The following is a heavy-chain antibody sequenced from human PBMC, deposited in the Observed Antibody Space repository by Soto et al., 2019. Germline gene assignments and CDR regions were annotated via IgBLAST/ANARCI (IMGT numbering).Heavy chain of an antibody. J-gene: IGHJ6*02. CDR1: GFSLSTSGMC. V-gene: IGHV2-70*01. D-gene: IGHD6-19*01. Sequence: SGPTLVNPTQTLTLTCTFSGFSLSTSGMCVSWIRQPPGKALEWLALIDWDDDKYYSTSLKTRLTIPKDTSKNQVVLTMTNMDPVDTATYYCARIRGIAVAGLYYYYGMDVWGQGTTVTVS. CDR3: ARIRGIAVAGLYYYYGMDV. CDR2: IDWDDDK.